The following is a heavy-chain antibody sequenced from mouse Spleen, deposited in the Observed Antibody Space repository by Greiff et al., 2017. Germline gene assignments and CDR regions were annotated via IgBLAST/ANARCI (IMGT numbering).Heavy chain of an antibody. CDR3: ARHGRPGHYFDY. D-gene: IGHD3-1*01. CDR2: INSNGGST. J-gene: IGHJ2*01. Sequence: EVKLMESGGGLVKPGGSLKLSCAASGFTFSSYAMSWVRQTPEKRLEWVAAINSNGGSTYYPDTVKDRFTISRDNAKNTLYLQMSSLRSEDTALYYCARHGRPGHYFDYWGQGTTLTVSS. V-gene: IGHV5-6-2*01. CDR1: GFTFSSYA.